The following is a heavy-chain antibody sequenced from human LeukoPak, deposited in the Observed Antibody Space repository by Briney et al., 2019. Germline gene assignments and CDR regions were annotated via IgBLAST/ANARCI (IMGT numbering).Heavy chain of an antibody. J-gene: IGHJ3*02. Sequence: GASVKVSCTASGGTFSSYAISWVRQAPGQGLEWMGGIIPIFGTANYAQKFQGRVTITADKSTSTAYMELSSLRSEDTAVYYCARVSVAGGAFDIWGQGTMVTVSS. D-gene: IGHD6-19*01. CDR1: GGTFSSYA. CDR3: ARVSVAGGAFDI. V-gene: IGHV1-69*06. CDR2: IIPIFGTA.